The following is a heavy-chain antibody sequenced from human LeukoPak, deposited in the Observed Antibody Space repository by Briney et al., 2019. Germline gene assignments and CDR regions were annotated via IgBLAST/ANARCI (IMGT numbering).Heavy chain of an antibody. CDR2: INPNSGGT. J-gene: IGHJ5*01. V-gene: IGHV1-2*02. CDR3: ARDEYCGGDCYSNWFDS. Sequence: ASVKVSCKASGYTFTGYYMHWVRQAPGQGLEWMGWINPNSGGTNYAQKFQGRVTMTRDTSISTAYMELSRLRSDDTAVYYCARDEYCGGDCYSNWFDSWGQGTLVTVSS. D-gene: IGHD2-21*01. CDR1: GYTFTGYY.